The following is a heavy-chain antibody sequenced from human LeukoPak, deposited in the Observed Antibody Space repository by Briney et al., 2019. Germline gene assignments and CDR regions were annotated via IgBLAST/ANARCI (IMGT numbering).Heavy chain of an antibody. D-gene: IGHD5-18*01. J-gene: IGHJ5*02. CDR1: GYTFISYY. CDR3: ARDATIGYSYSPRGWFDP. V-gene: IGHV1-46*01. CDR2: INPSGGSI. Sequence: ASVKVSCKASGYTFISYYIHWVRQAPGQGLEWMGIINPSGGSIIYAQKFQGRVTMTRDTSTSTVYMELSSLRSEDTAVYYCARDATIGYSYSPRGWFDPWGQGTLVTVSS.